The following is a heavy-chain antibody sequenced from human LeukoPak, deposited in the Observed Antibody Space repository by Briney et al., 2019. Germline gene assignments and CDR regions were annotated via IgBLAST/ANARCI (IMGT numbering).Heavy chain of an antibody. Sequence: PSETLSLTCTVSGDSISSSSNYWGWIRQPPGKGLEWFGSIYYRGSTQYNPSLKSRITISVDTSKNQFSLKLSSVTAADTAVYYCARAIGGYYFDYWGQGTLVTVSS. V-gene: IGHV4-39*07. CDR3: ARAIGGYYFDY. J-gene: IGHJ4*02. CDR2: IYYRGST. CDR1: GDSISSSSNY.